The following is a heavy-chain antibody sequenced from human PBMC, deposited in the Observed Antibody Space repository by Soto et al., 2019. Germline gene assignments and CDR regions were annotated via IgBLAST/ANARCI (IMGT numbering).Heavy chain of an antibody. D-gene: IGHD2-15*01. CDR1: GYTFTGYY. CDR3: ARARYCSGGTCFGNWFDP. CDR2: IIPNSGGT. V-gene: IGHV1-2*02. Sequence: QVQLVQSGPEVRKPGASVRVSCKTSGYTFTGYYIHWVRQAPGQGLEWMGWIIPNSGGTNYAQKFQGRITVTMDGTLSTVYMELTSLTSDDTAVYYCARARYCSGGTCFGNWFDPWGQGTLVTVSS. J-gene: IGHJ5*02.